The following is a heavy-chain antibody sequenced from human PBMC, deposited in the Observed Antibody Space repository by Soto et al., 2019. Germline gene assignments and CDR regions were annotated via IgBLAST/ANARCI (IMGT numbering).Heavy chain of an antibody. CDR1: VYSFTGYY. D-gene: IGHD2-15*01. Sequence: ASVKVSCKASVYSFTGYYMHLVRQAPGQGLEWMGWINPNSGGTNYAQKFQGWVTMTRDTSISTAYMELSRLSSDDTAVYYCARAPSVVVVAATGSYFDYWGQGTLVTVSS. V-gene: IGHV1-2*04. CDR3: ARAPSVVVVAATGSYFDY. J-gene: IGHJ4*02. CDR2: INPNSGGT.